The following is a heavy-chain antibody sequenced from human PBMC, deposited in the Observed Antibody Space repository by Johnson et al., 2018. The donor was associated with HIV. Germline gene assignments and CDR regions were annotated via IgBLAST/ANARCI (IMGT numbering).Heavy chain of an antibody. CDR1: GFTFSSYG. CDR3: ARGKDMAGTGAFDI. Sequence: QMLLVESGGGVVQPGRSLRLSCAASGFTFSSYGMHWVRQAPGKGLEWVAFIRYDGSNKYYADSVKGRFTISRDNSKTTLYLQMNSLRAGDTAVYFCARGKDMAGTGAFDIWGQGTMVTVSS. J-gene: IGHJ3*02. V-gene: IGHV3-30*02. D-gene: IGHD6-19*01. CDR2: IRYDGSNK.